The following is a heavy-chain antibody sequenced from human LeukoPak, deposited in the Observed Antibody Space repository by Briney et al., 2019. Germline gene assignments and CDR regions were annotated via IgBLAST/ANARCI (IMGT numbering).Heavy chain of an antibody. CDR2: INSDGINT. CDR1: GFTFSNYW. D-gene: IGHD3-22*01. CDR3: ARDLVQYHDTSDNWIDP. J-gene: IGHJ5*02. Sequence: GGSLRLSCAASGFTFSNYWMHWVRQAPGKGLVWVSRINSDGINTSYADSVKGRFTISRDNAKNTLNLQMNSLRAEDTAVYYCARDLVQYHDTSDNWIDPWGQGTLVTVSS. V-gene: IGHV3-74*01.